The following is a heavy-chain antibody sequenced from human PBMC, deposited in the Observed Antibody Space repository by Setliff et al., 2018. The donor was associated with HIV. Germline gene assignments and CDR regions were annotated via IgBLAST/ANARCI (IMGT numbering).Heavy chain of an antibody. V-gene: IGHV1-69*13. CDR1: GSIAKTQP. Sequence: SVKVSCKASGSIAKTQPIGWVRQAPGQGFEWIGGLSPLSNAPQYAQRFQGRITINADESIETAYMELTDLKSEDTAVYYCSRGGRDPSGLNALDYWGLGTPVTVSS. J-gene: IGHJ4*02. D-gene: IGHD2-15*01. CDR3: SRGGRDPSGLNALDY. CDR2: LSPLSNAP.